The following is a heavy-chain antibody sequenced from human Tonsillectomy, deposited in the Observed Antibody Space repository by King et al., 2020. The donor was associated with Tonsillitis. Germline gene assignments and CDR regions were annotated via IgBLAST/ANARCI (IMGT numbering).Heavy chain of an antibody. J-gene: IGHJ4*02. V-gene: IGHV5-51*01. Sequence: VQLVESGAEVKKPGESLKISCKGSGYSFSRYWIGWVRQRPGKGLEWMGLIFPGDSETRYSPSFQGQVTISADTSIRTAYLQWSSLKASDTPIYYCARQLNVATGTLRDYWGQGTLVTVSS. D-gene: IGHD5-12*01. CDR2: IFPGDSET. CDR1: GYSFSRYW. CDR3: ARQLNVATGTLRDY.